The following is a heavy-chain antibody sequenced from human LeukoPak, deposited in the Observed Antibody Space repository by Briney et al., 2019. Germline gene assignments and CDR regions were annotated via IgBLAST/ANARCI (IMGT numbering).Heavy chain of an antibody. CDR2: MSYDGSHK. CDR1: GFTFSSYW. V-gene: IGHV3-30*03. J-gene: IGHJ4*02. CDR3: ARDVGGYAFDY. Sequence: GGSLRLSCAASGFTFSSYWMHWVRQAPGKGLEWVAVMSYDGSHKFHADSVKGRFTISRDNSKNTLYLQMNSLRAEDTAIYFCARDVGGYAFDYWGQGTLVTVSS. D-gene: IGHD5-12*01.